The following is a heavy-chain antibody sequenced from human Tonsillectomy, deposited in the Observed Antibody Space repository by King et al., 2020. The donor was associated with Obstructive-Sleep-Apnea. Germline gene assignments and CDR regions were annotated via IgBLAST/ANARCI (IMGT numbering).Heavy chain of an antibody. V-gene: IGHV4-39*07. J-gene: IGHJ4*02. D-gene: IGHD2-21*02. Sequence: QLQESGPGLVKPSETLSLTCTVSGGSISSSIYYWGWVRQPPGKGLEWIGSIFYSGSTYYNPSLKSRVTVSVDTSKNQFSLKLSSVTAADTAVYYCARDVCGGDCYLDYWGQGTLVTVSS. CDR2: IFYSGST. CDR3: ARDVCGGDCYLDY. CDR1: GGSISSSIYY.